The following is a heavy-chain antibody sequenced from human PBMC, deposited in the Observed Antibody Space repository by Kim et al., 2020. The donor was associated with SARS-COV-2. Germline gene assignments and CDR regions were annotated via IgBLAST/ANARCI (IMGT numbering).Heavy chain of an antibody. CDR1: GYTLTELS. D-gene: IGHD2-15*01. CDR3: GTRGRYCSGGSCYSDYYYGMDV. CDR2: FDPEDGET. J-gene: IGHJ6*02. V-gene: IGHV1-24*01. Sequence: ASVKVSCKVSGYTLTELSMHWVRQAPGKGLEWMGGFDPEDGETIYAQKLQGRVTMTEDTSTDTAYMELSSLRSEDTAVYYCGTRGRYCSGGSCYSDYYYGMDVWGQGTTVTVSS.